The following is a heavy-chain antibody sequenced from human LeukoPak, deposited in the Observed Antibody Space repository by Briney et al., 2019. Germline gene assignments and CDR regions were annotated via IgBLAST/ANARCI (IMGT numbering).Heavy chain of an antibody. Sequence: GSLRLSCAASGFTFSSYAMSWVRQAPGKGLEWVSAISGSGGSTYYADSVKGRFTISRDNSKNTLYLQMNSLRAEDTAVYYCAKDGGYDYIWGSYRSFDYWGQGTLVTVSS. CDR1: GFTFSSYA. J-gene: IGHJ4*02. CDR2: ISGSGGST. D-gene: IGHD3-16*02. V-gene: IGHV3-23*01. CDR3: AKDGGYDYIWGSYRSFDY.